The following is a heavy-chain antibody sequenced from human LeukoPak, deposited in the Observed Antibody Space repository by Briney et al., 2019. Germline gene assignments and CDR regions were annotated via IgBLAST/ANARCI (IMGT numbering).Heavy chain of an antibody. Sequence: PSETLSLTCTVSGGSISSYYWSWIRQPAGKGLEWIGRIYTSGSTNYNPSLKSRVTMSVDTSKNQFSLKLSSVTAAGTAVYYCARDYCSSTSCYPYCFDYWGQGTLVTVSS. CDR3: ARDYCSSTSCYPYCFDY. J-gene: IGHJ4*02. CDR2: IYTSGST. CDR1: GGSISSYY. D-gene: IGHD2-2*01. V-gene: IGHV4-4*07.